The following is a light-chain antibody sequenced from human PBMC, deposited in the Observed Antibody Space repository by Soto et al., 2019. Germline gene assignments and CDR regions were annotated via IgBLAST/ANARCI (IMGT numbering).Light chain of an antibody. CDR1: QFLSSY. Sequence: EVVLTQSPVTLSLSPGERASLSCSASQFLSSYLAWYQQIPGQPPRLLIYGASTRASGIPARFSASGSGTEFTLTISSLQSEDFAVYYCQQFNYWLPITFGQGTRLEI. J-gene: IGKJ5*01. CDR3: QQFNYWLPIT. V-gene: IGKV3-15*01. CDR2: GAS.